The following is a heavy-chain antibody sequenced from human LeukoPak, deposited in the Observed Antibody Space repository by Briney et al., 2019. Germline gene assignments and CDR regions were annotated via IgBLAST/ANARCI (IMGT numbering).Heavy chain of an antibody. CDR1: GGSFSGYY. V-gene: IGHV4-34*01. J-gene: IGHJ4*01. CDR2: INHSGST. CDR3: ARGERGYSYGPYYFDY. D-gene: IGHD5-18*01. Sequence: SETLSLTCAVYGGSFSGYYWSWIRQPPGKGLEWMGEINHSGSTNYNPSLKSRVTISVDTSKNQFSLKLSSVTAAATAVYYCARGERGYSYGPYYFDYWGHGTLVTVSS.